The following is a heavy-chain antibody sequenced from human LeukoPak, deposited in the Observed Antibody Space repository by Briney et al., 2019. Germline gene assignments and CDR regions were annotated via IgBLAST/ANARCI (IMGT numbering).Heavy chain of an antibody. Sequence: GESLRLSCAASGFTFSSYAITWVRQAPGKGLQWVSAVSSSGAHTYYADSVKGRFTISRDNARDTLYLQMNSLRAEDTAVYYCAKNLRLENNYYYYMDVWGKGTTVTVSS. CDR3: AKNLRLENNYYYYMDV. CDR1: GFTFSSYA. D-gene: IGHD2/OR15-2a*01. CDR2: VSSSGAHT. J-gene: IGHJ6*03. V-gene: IGHV3-23*01.